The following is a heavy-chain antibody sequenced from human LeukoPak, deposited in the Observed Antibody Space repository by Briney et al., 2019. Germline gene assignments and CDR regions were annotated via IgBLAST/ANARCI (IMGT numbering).Heavy chain of an antibody. CDR1: GFTFRSYE. V-gene: IGHV3-48*03. J-gene: IGHJ5*02. Sequence: GSLRLSCEDSGFTFRSYEMNWVRQAPGKGLEWIAYLSSSGSAFSYADSVKGRFTIARDNAKNSVYLEMNSLRADDTAVYYCARDLGQYYDTSDNWFDPWGQGTLVTVSS. D-gene: IGHD3-22*01. CDR2: LSSSGSAF. CDR3: ARDLGQYYDTSDNWFDP.